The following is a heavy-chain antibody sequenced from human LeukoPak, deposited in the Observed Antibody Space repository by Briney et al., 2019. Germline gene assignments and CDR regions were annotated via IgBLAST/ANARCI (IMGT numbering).Heavy chain of an antibody. CDR3: ANEMVTHYSDY. J-gene: IGHJ4*02. CDR1: GFTFSDYG. V-gene: IGHV3-30*18. D-gene: IGHD2-8*01. CDR2: ISYDGINK. Sequence: GGSLRPSCAASGFTFSDYGMHWVRQAPGKGLEWVAVISYDGINKYYTDSVKGRFTISRGNSKNTLYLQMNSLRAEDTAVYYCANEMVTHYSDYWGEGSLLTVSS.